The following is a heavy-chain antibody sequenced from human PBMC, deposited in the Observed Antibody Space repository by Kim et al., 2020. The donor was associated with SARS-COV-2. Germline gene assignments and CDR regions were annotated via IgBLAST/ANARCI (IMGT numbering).Heavy chain of an antibody. Sequence: GGSLRLSCAASGFTFSRYAMSWVRQAPGKGLEWVSAISGSGGSTYYADSVKGRFTISRDNSKNTLYLQMNSLRAEDTAVYYCAKGSSSLGLLLLWGQGTLVTVCS. D-gene: IGHD6-13*01. V-gene: IGHV3-23*01. CDR3: AKGSSSLGLLLL. J-gene: IGHJ4*02. CDR1: GFTFSRYA. CDR2: ISGSGGST.